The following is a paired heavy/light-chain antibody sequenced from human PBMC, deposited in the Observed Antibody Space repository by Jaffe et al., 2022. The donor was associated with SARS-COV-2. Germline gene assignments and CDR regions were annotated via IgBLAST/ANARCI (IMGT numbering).Heavy chain of an antibody. J-gene: IGHJ3*02. Sequence: EVRLVESGGGLVQPGGSLRLSCAASGFTFSSYAMSWVRQAPGKGLEWVSAISGSGGDTYYADSVKGRFTISRDNSKNTLYLQMNSLRAEDTAIYYCAKTSRVAADGHDAFDIWGQGTMVTVSS. CDR3: AKTSRVAADGHDAFDI. V-gene: IGHV3-23*04. D-gene: IGHD6-25*01. CDR1: GFTFSSYA. CDR2: ISGSGGDT.
Light chain of an antibody. CDR3: QQRNYWPIT. J-gene: IGKJ5*01. CDR2: DAS. Sequence: EIVLTQSPATLSLSPGERATLSCRASQSVGGYLAWYQQKPGQAPRLLIYDASNRATGIPARFSGSGSGTDFTLTISSLVPEDSAVYYCQQRNYWPITFGQGTRLEIK. CDR1: QSVGGY. V-gene: IGKV3-11*01.